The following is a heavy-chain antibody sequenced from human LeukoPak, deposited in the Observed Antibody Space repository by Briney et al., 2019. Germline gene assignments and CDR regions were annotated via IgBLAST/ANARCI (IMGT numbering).Heavy chain of an antibody. D-gene: IGHD5-12*01. J-gene: IGHJ4*02. CDR2: ISWNVGNT. CDR1: GFTFDDYG. Sequence: PGGSLRLSCAASGFTFDDYGMSWVRQAPGKWMEWVSGISWNVGNTGYADSVKCRFTISKDNARNSLYLQMNSLRAEDTALYYCARARDSGYLVEQYYFDYWGQGNLVTVSS. CDR3: ARARDSGYLVEQYYFDY. V-gene: IGHV3-20*04.